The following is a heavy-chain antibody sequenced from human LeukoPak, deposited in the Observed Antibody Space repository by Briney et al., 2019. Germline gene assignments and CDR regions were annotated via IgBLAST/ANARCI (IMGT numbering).Heavy chain of an antibody. Sequence: GGSLRLSCAASGLSVSSTHMTWVRQAPGKGLEWVSVIYSGGGTNYADSLKGRFSISRDNSKNTLYLQMNSLRADDTAVYYCVGEGTYWGQGTLVTVSS. CDR2: IYSGGGT. CDR1: GLSVSSTH. J-gene: IGHJ4*02. V-gene: IGHV3-53*01. D-gene: IGHD1-1*01. CDR3: VGEGTY.